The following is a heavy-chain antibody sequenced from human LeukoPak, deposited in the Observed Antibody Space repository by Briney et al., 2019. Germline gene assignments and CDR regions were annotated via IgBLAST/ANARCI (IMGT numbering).Heavy chain of an antibody. J-gene: IGHJ6*02. V-gene: IGHV3-30*18. CDR2: ISSDGSNK. CDR1: GFTFSSYG. Sequence: GGSLRLSCAASGFTFSSYGMHWVRQAPGKGLEWVAVISSDGSNKYYADSVKGRFTISRDNSKNTLYLQMNSLRAEDTAVYYCAKGPKEVMVRGVIITFVSFRSPYYYGMDVWGQGTTVTVSS. D-gene: IGHD3-10*01. CDR3: AKGPKEVMVRGVIITFVSFRSPYYYGMDV.